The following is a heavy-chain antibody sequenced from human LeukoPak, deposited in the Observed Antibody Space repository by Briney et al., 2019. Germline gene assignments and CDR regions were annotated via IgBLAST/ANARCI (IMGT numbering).Heavy chain of an antibody. V-gene: IGHV4-39*02. CDR2: VYYSGTT. J-gene: IGHJ4*02. Sequence: SETLSLTCTVSGGSISNSGFYWGWIRQTPGKGLEWIGSVYYSGTTYYHPSLESRATVSVDTSKNQFSLKLSSVTAAGTAVYYCTKDFGNHRTDCWGQGTLVTVSS. CDR1: GGSISNSGFY. CDR3: TKDFGNHRTDC. D-gene: IGHD1-14*01.